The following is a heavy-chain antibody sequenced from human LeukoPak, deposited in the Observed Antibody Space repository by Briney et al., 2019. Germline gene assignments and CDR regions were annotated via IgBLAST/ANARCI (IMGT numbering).Heavy chain of an antibody. D-gene: IGHD4-17*01. CDR3: ARDPLRGQGAFDI. Sequence: KSSETLSLTCTVSGGSISSYYWSWIRQPPGKGLEWIGYIYYSGSTNYNPSLKSRVTMSVDTSKNQFSLKLSSVTAADTAVYYCARDPLRGQGAFDIWGQGTMVTVSS. CDR1: GGSISSYY. V-gene: IGHV4-59*01. CDR2: IYYSGST. J-gene: IGHJ3*02.